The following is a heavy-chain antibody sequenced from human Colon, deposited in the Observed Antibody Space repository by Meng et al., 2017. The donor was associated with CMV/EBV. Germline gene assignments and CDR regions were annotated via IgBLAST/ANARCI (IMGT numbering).Heavy chain of an antibody. CDR3: ARIGGGYCTSISCLYY. D-gene: IGHD2-2*01. CDR1: GYSFTSYW. CDR2: IYPGDSDT. J-gene: IGHJ4*02. Sequence: GESLKISCKGFGYSFTSYWIGWVRQMPGKGLEWMGIIYPGDSDTRYNPSFQGQVTISADKSINTAYLQWSSLKASDTAMYYCARIGGGYCTSISCLYYWGQGTLVTVSS. V-gene: IGHV5-51*01.